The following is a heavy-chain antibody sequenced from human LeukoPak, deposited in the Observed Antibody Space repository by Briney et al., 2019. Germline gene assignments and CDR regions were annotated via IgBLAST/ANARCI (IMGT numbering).Heavy chain of an antibody. D-gene: IGHD5-18*01. CDR3: AREVGTSYDWFDP. Sequence: PGGSLRLSCAASGFTFSSYSMNWVRQAPGKGLEWVSSISSSSSYIYYADSVKGRFTISRDNAKNSLYLQMNSLRAEDTAVYYCAREVGTSYDWFDPWGQGTLVTVSS. V-gene: IGHV3-21*01. CDR2: ISSSSSYI. CDR1: GFTFSSYS. J-gene: IGHJ5*02.